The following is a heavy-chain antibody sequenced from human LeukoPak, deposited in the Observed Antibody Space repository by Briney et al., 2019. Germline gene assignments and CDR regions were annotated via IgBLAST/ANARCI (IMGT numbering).Heavy chain of an antibody. CDR1: GYTFTSYG. CDR2: ISTNTGNP. D-gene: IGHD3-16*01. CDR3: ARDMRLGYFDY. Sequence: ASVKVSCKASGYTFTSYGINWVRQAPGQGLEWMGWISTNTGNPRYARGFTGRFVFSLDTSVSTAYLQISSLKAEETAVYYCARDMRLGYFDYWGQGTLVTVSS. V-gene: IGHV7-4-1*02. J-gene: IGHJ4*02.